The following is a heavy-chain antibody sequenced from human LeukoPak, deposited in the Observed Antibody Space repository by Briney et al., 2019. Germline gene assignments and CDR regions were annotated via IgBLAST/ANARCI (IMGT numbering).Heavy chain of an antibody. D-gene: IGHD3-10*01. CDR2: ISAYNGNT. CDR3: ARGPQYYYGSGSYLIGDAFDI. V-gene: IGHV1-18*01. CDR1: GYTFTSYD. Sequence: GASVKVSCKASGYTFTSYDINWVRQATGQGLEWMGWISAYNGNTSYAQKLQGRVTMTTDTSTSTAYMELRSLRSDDTAVYYCARGPQYYYGSGSYLIGDAFDIWGQGTMVTVSS. J-gene: IGHJ3*02.